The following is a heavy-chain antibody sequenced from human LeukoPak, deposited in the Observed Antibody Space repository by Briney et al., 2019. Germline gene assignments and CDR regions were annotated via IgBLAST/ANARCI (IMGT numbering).Heavy chain of an antibody. D-gene: IGHD1-26*01. CDR3: VRDLGGRSGH. CDR2: INEDGSTT. Sequence: QPGGSLRLSCAASGFTFSSNWMHWVRQAPGKGLVWVSRINEDGSTTNYADSVKGRSTIFRDTAKNTLYLQMNSLRAEDTAVYYCVRDLGGRSGHWGQGTLVTVSS. J-gene: IGHJ4*02. V-gene: IGHV3-74*01. CDR1: GFTFSSNW.